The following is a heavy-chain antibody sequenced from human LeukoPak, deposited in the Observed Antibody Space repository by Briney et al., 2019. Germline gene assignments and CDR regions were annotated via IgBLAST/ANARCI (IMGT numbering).Heavy chain of an antibody. CDR2: INPNFGGT. D-gene: IGHD2-2*01. J-gene: IGHJ5*02. Sequence: ASVKVSCKASGYTFTDYYMHWVRQAPGQGLEWMGWINPNFGGTNYAQKFQGRVTMTRDTSISTAYMELSRLTSDDTAVYYCARESCSSTNCYVRPLNWFDPWGQGTLVSVSS. CDR1: GYTFTDYY. V-gene: IGHV1-2*02. CDR3: ARESCSSTNCYVRPLNWFDP.